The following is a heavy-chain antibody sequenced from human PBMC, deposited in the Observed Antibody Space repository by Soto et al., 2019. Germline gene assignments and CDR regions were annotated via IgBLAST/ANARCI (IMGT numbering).Heavy chain of an antibody. CDR2: IYSSGTT. D-gene: IGHD3-3*01. CDR1: GGSISRYY. V-gene: IGHV4-59*01. Sequence: SETLSLTCSVSGGSISRYYWTWIRQPPGRGLEWVGNIYSSGTTNYNPSLKSRVTISIDTSKNQDSLKLNAVTAADTAVYFCAREYYDFWSVTSSYYGMDVWGQGTTVTVSS. J-gene: IGHJ6*02. CDR3: AREYYDFWSVTSSYYGMDV.